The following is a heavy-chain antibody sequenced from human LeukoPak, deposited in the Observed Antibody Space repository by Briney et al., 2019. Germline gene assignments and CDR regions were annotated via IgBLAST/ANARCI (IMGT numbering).Heavy chain of an antibody. CDR2: ISGSGGST. V-gene: IGHV3-23*01. Sequence: PGGSLRLSCAASGFTFSGYSMNWVRQAPGRGLEWVSAISGSGGSTYYADSVKGRFTISRDNSKNTLYLQMNSLRAEDTAVYYCAKDPKHTYDSSGYYFDYWGQGTLVTVSS. CDR3: AKDPKHTYDSSGYYFDY. J-gene: IGHJ4*02. CDR1: GFTFSGYS. D-gene: IGHD3-22*01.